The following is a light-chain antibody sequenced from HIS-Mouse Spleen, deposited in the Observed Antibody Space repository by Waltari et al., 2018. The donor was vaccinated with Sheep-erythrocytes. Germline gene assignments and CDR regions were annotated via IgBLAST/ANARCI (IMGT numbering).Light chain of an antibody. V-gene: IGKV1-6*01. J-gene: IGKJ2*01. CDR3: LQDYNYPYT. CDR2: AAS. Sequence: AIHMTQTPSSLSASVVDRFTITCRASQGISNDLGWYQQKPGKAPKVLIYAASSLQSGVPSRFSGSGSGTDFTLTISSLQPEDFATYYCLQDYNYPYTFGQGTKLEIK. CDR1: QGISND.